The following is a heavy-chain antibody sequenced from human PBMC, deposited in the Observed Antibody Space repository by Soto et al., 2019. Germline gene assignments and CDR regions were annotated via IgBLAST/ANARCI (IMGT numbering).Heavy chain of an antibody. CDR2: ISAYNGNT. CDR1: GYTFTSYG. V-gene: IGHV1-18*01. CDR3: ARELGATAAPYYYYYGMDV. J-gene: IGHJ6*02. D-gene: IGHD1-26*01. Sequence: GASVKVSCKASGYTFTSYGISWVRQAPGQGLEWMGWISAYNGNTNYAQKLQGRVTMTTDTSTSTAYMELRSLRSDDTAMYYCARELGATAAPYYYYYGMDVWGQGTTVTVSS.